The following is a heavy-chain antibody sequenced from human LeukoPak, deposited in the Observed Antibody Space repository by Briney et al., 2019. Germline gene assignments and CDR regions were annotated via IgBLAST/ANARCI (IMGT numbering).Heavy chain of an antibody. CDR1: GFTFSSYW. CDR2: IKQDGSEK. D-gene: IGHD1-1*01. Sequence: GSLRLSCAASGFTFSSYWMSWVRQAPGKGLEWVANIKQDGSEKYYVDSVKDRFTISRDNAKNSLYLQMNSLRAEDTAVYYCARGVGTGYYYYMDVWGKGTTVTVSS. V-gene: IGHV3-7*01. J-gene: IGHJ6*03. CDR3: ARGVGTGYYYYMDV.